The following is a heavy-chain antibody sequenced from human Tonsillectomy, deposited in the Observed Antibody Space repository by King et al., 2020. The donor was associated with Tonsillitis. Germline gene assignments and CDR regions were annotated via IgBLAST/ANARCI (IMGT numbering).Heavy chain of an antibody. CDR3: GGEPRKLAY. V-gene: IGHV3-7*01. J-gene: IGHJ4*02. CDR2: INQDGSDT. D-gene: IGHD6-13*01. CDR1: GFSFSRYW. Sequence: VQLVESGGGLVQPGGSLRLSCAASGFSFSRYWMSWVRQAPGKGLEWVASINQDGSDTRYADSVRGRFTMSRDNAKNSLYLHMNSLGAQDTAIYYCGGEPRKLAYWGRGTLVTVSS.